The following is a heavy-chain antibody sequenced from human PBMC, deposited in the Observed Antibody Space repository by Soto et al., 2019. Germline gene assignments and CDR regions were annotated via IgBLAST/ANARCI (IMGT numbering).Heavy chain of an antibody. CDR1: GGSISSGGYY. Sequence: SETLSLTCTVSGGSISSGGYYWSWIRQPPGKGLEWIGYIYYSGSTNYNPSLKSRVTISVDTSKNQFSLKLSSVTAADTAVYYCAREVVYYFDYWGQGTLVTVSS. CDR3: AREVVYYFDY. D-gene: IGHD2-15*01. V-gene: IGHV4-61*08. J-gene: IGHJ4*02. CDR2: IYYSGST.